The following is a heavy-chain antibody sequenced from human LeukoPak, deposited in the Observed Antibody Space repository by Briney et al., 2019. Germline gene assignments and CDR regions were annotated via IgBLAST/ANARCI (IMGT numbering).Heavy chain of an antibody. J-gene: IGHJ4*02. Sequence: GASVKVSCKASGYTFTSYYMHWVRQAPGQGLEWMGIINPSSGSTSYAQKFQGRVTMTRDTSTSTVYMELSSLRSEDTAVYYCARDKSGHYYDSSGQLDYWGQGTLVTVSS. CDR1: GYTFTSYY. D-gene: IGHD3-22*01. V-gene: IGHV1-46*01. CDR2: INPSSGST. CDR3: ARDKSGHYYDSSGQLDY.